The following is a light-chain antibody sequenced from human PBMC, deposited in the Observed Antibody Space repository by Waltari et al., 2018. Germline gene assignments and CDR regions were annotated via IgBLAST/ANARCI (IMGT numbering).Light chain of an antibody. J-gene: IGKJ1*01. CDR2: KVS. CDR1: QSLVHLDGKTY. CDR3: MQGTHWPWT. Sequence: DVVRTQSPLYLPVTLGQQAPFSCRSSQSLVHLDGKTYLNWFHQSPGQSPRRLIYKVSNRDSGVPDRFSGSGSGTEFTLNINRVEAEDVGVYYCMQGTHWPWTFGQGTKVEIK. V-gene: IGKV2-30*02.